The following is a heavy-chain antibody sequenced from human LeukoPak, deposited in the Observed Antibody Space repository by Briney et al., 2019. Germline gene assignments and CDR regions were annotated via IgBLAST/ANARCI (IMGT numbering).Heavy chain of an antibody. D-gene: IGHD2/OR15-2a*01. CDR2: ITSSNNYI. CDR3: ARGEFGDYYYFYMDV. Sequence: GGSLRLSCVASGFAFRNYWMYWVRQGPGKGLEWVSSITSSNNYIYYGDSVKGRFTISRDDAKNSLLLQMNSLRAEDTATYYCARGEFGDYYYFYMDVWGKGTTVTVSS. CDR1: GFAFRNYW. J-gene: IGHJ6*03. V-gene: IGHV3-21*01.